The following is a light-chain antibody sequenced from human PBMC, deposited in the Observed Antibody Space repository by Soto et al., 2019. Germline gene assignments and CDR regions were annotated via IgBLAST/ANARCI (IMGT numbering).Light chain of an antibody. CDR2: WVM. J-gene: IGLJ1*01. Sequence: QSVLTQPPSASGSPGQAVTISCAGTSSDGGGYDYVSWYQQHPGKAPKLMIYWVMIRPSGVSERFSGSKSGNTDSLTVSGLQAEDEADYYCSSYTGGNPSHVFGTGTKV. CDR3: SSYTGGNPSHV. CDR1: SSDGGGYDY. V-gene: IGLV2-8*01.